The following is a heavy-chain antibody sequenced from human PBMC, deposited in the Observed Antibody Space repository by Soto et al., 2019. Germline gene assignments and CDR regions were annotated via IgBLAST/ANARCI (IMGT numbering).Heavy chain of an antibody. D-gene: IGHD2-2*01. CDR1: GFTFSSYG. V-gene: IGHV3-30*18. Sequence: QVLLVESGGGVVQPGRSLRLSCAASGFTFSSYGMHWVRQAPGEGLEWVALISYDGSNKYYADSVKGRFTISRDYSKNTLYLQMNSLRAEDTAVYYCAKGPAIVLVPAAMNYYYGMDVWGQGTTVTVSS. CDR2: ISYDGSNK. J-gene: IGHJ6*02. CDR3: AKGPAIVLVPAAMNYYYGMDV.